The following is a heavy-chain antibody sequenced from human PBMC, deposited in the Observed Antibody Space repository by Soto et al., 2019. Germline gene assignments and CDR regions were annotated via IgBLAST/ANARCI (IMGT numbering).Heavy chain of an antibody. CDR1: GGTFRSYS. D-gene: IGHD3-22*01. J-gene: IGHJ6*02. CDR3: ARPDEGGYSSNHHYYYALDV. CDR2: IIPIFDIT. Sequence: RASVKVSCKASGGTFRSYSISWVRQAPGQGLEWMGGIIPIFDITNYAQKFQGRVTITADESTSTAYMELSSLGSDDTAVYYCARPDEGGYSSNHHYYYALDVWGQGTTVTVSS. V-gene: IGHV1-69*13.